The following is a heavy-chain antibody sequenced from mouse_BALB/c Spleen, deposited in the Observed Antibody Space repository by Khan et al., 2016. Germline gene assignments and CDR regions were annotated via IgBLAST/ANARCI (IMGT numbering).Heavy chain of an antibody. CDR2: ISSGGTT. CDR3: ARDENALDY. Sequence: GGLGGGLVKPGGSLKFSCAASGFTFSSYAMSWVRQTPEKRLEWFASISSGGTTYYPVSVTGRFTISRDNASNILYIQMNSLRSEDTAIYYCARDENALDYWGQGTSVTVSS. V-gene: IGHV5-6-5*01. CDR1: GFTFSSYA. J-gene: IGHJ4*01.